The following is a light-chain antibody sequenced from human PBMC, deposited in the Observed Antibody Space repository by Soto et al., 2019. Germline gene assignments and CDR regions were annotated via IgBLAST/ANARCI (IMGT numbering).Light chain of an antibody. CDR1: ENVRSNY. J-gene: IGKJ1*01. CDR3: QQYAYMWT. CDR2: GAS. Sequence: EIVLTQSPGTLSLSPGERATLSCRASENVRSNYLAWYQQKPGQAPRLLISGASKSATGIPDRFSGSGSGTDCTLTINRLEPEDFAVYHCQQYAYMWTFGQGTKVEIK. V-gene: IGKV3-20*01.